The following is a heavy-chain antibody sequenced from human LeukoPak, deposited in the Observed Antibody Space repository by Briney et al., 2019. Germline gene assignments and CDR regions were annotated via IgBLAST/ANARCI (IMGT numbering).Heavy chain of an antibody. D-gene: IGHD5-12*01. J-gene: IGHJ5*02. V-gene: IGHV1-69*05. CDR1: GGTFSSYA. Sequence: SVKVSCKASGGTFSSYAISWVRQAPGQGLEWMGRIIPIFGTANYAQKFQGRVTITTDESTSTAYMELSSLRSEDTAVYHCARSLYSGYVYWFDPWGQGTLVTVSS. CDR2: IIPIFGTA. CDR3: ARSLYSGYVYWFDP.